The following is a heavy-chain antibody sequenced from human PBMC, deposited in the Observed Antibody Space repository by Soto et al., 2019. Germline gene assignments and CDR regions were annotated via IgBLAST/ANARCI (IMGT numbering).Heavy chain of an antibody. Sequence: QVQLVQSGAEVKKPGASVRVSCKASGYTFTNYYMNWVRQAPGQGLEWVGIINCGGGGTNYAQKFQGRVTMTRDTSTNTVYMDLSSLRSEDTAVYYCVREFSGGYFDYWGQGILVTVST. V-gene: IGHV1-46*01. CDR3: VREFSGGYFDY. D-gene: IGHD3-10*01. J-gene: IGHJ4*02. CDR1: GYTFTNYY. CDR2: INCGGGGT.